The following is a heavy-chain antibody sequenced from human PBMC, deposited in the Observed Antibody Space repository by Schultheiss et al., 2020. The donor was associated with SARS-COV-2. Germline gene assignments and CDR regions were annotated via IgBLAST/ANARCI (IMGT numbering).Heavy chain of an antibody. CDR2: ISGSGGST. J-gene: IGHJ1*01. D-gene: IGHD3-3*01. V-gene: IGHV3-23*01. CDR3: AKETSITIFGVVTPSAEYFQH. Sequence: GGSLRLSCAASGFTFSSYAMSWVRQAPGKGLEWVSAISGSGGSTYYADSVKGRFTISRDNSKNTLYLQMNSLRAEDTAVYYCAKETSITIFGVVTPSAEYFQHWGQGTLVTVSS. CDR1: GFTFSSYA.